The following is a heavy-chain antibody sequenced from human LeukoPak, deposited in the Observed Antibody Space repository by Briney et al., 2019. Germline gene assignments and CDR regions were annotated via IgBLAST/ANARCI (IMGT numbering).Heavy chain of an antibody. V-gene: IGHV4-30-4*08. Sequence: SQTLSLTCTVSGGSISSGGYYWSWIRQHPGKGLEWIGYIYYSGSTYYNPSLKSRVTISVDTSKNQFSLKLSSVTAADTAVYYCARLFLEEWAYYFDYWGQGTLVTVSS. J-gene: IGHJ4*02. CDR3: ARLFLEEWAYYFDY. CDR2: IYYSGST. D-gene: IGHD2-8*01. CDR1: GGSISSGGYY.